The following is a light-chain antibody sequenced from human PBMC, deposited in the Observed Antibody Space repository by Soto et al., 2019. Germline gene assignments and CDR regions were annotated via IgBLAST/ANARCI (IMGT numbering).Light chain of an antibody. V-gene: IGKV1-5*03. CDR2: KAS. CDR3: QQYNSS. CDR1: QSISNW. Sequence: DIQMTQSPSTLSASVGDRVTITCRASQSISNWLAWYQQKPGKAPKLLIYKASSLESGVPSRFSGSGSVTEFTLTISSLQTGGFVTYYCQQYNSSFGQGTKVEIK. J-gene: IGKJ1*01.